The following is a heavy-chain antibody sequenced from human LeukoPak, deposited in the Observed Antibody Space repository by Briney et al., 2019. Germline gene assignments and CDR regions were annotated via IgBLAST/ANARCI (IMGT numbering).Heavy chain of an antibody. J-gene: IGHJ3*02. Sequence: GASVKVSCKASGHTFTGYYMHWVRQAPGQGLEWMGWINPNSGGTNYAQKFQGRVTMTRDTSISTAYMELSRLRSDDTAVYYCARECSSTSCNGGDAFDIWGQGTMVTVSS. CDR3: ARECSSTSCNGGDAFDI. V-gene: IGHV1-2*02. CDR2: INPNSGGT. CDR1: GHTFTGYY. D-gene: IGHD2-2*01.